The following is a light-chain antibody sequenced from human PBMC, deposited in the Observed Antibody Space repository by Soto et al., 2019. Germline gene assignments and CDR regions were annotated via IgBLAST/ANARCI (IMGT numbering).Light chain of an antibody. Sequence: EIVLTQSPGTLSSSPGERATLSCRASQSVSSSYLAWYQQKPGQAPRLLIYGASSRATGIPDRFSGSGSGTDFTLTISRLEPEDFAVYYCQHYGSSLDTFGQGT. CDR2: GAS. V-gene: IGKV3-20*01. CDR1: QSVSSSY. J-gene: IGKJ2*01. CDR3: QHYGSSLDT.